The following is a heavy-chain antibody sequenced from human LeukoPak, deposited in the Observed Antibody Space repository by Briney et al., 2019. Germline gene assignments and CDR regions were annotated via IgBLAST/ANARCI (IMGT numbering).Heavy chain of an antibody. D-gene: IGHD2-15*01. CDR3: ARGLAATNGFDY. Sequence: PGRSLRLSCAASGFTFSSYGMHWVRQAPGKGLEWVAVIWYDGSNKYYADSVKGRFTISRDNSKNTLYLQMNSLRAEDTAVYYCARGLAATNGFDYWGQGTLVTVSS. CDR2: IWYDGSNK. CDR1: GFTFSSYG. V-gene: IGHV3-33*01. J-gene: IGHJ4*02.